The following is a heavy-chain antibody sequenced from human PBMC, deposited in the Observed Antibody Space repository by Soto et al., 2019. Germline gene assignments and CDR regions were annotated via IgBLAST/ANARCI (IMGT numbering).Heavy chain of an antibody. CDR1: RYSNTCYL. D-gene: IGHD4-17*01. CDR2: MNPNSGNT. V-gene: IGHV1-8*01. CDR3: VRDRVYGFDL. J-gene: IGHJ2*01. Sequence: CWKAPRYSNTCYLSSWLRQATGQGLEWMGWMNPNSGNTGYAQKFQGRVTMTRNTSISTAYMELSSLRSYVLEVYYCVRDRVYGFDLWGSGTLV.